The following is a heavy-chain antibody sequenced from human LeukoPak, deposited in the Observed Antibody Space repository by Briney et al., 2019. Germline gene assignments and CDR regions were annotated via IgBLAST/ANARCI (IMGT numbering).Heavy chain of an antibody. Sequence: PSQTLSLTCTVSGGSISSGGYYWSWIRQRPGKGLEWNGYIYYSGSAYYNPSLKSRVTISVDTSKNQFSLKLSSVTAADTAVYYCARGHSGYGPYFDYWGQGTLVTVSS. CDR1: GGSISSGGYY. D-gene: IGHD5-12*01. J-gene: IGHJ4*02. CDR3: ARGHSGYGPYFDY. CDR2: IYYSGSA. V-gene: IGHV4-31*03.